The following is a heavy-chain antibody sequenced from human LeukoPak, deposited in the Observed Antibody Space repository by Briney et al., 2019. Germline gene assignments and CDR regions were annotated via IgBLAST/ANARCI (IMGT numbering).Heavy chain of an antibody. D-gene: IGHD1-26*01. J-gene: IGHJ4*02. CDR2: INPSGGST. CDR3: ARDFAGATTY. CDR1: GYTFTSYY. V-gene: IGHV1-46*01. Sequence: GASLMGFCRASGYTFTSYYMHWGRQAPGQGLEWMGIINPSGGSTSYAQKFQGRVTMTRDTFTSTVYMELSSLRAEDTAVYYCARDFAGATTYWGQGTLVTVSS.